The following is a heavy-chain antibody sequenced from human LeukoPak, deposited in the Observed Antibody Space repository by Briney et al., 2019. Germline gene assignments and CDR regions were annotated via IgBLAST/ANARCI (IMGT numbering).Heavy chain of an antibody. CDR3: ARDIKVYDILTGYYSLGLFDY. D-gene: IGHD3-9*01. V-gene: IGHV1-46*01. CDR2: INPGGANT. Sequence: ASVKVSCKASGYTFTNYYIHWVRQAPGQGLEWMGLINPGGANTNYAQNFQGRVTMTRDTSISTAYMELSRLRSDDTAVYYCARDIKVYDILTGYYSLGLFDYWGQGTLVTVSS. J-gene: IGHJ4*02. CDR1: GYTFTNYY.